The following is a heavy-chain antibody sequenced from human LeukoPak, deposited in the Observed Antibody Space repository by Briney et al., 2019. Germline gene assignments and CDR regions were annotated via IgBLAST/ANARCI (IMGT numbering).Heavy chain of an antibody. J-gene: IGHJ4*02. CDR2: INSDGSST. D-gene: IGHD3-22*01. V-gene: IGHV3-74*01. CDR1: GFIFSNYW. CDR3: ARDINYYDSTGYYKDY. Sequence: GESLRLSCAASGFIFSNYWMHWVRQAPGKGLVWVSRINSDGSSTSYADSMKGRFTISRDNAENTLYLQMNSLRAEDTAVYYCARDINYYDSTGYYKDYWGQGTLVTVSS.